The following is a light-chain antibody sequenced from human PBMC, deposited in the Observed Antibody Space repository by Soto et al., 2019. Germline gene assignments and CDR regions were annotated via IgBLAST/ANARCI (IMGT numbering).Light chain of an antibody. J-gene: IGLJ1*01. CDR2: DDD. Sequence: QSLLAQPHSVSAAPGQRVTISCSGSSSNIGGNSVSWYQQLPGTAPKLLIYDDDKRPSGIPDRFSGSKSGTSATLGITGFQTGDEADYYCGSWDSSLSGYGFGTGTKV. CDR3: GSWDSSLSGYG. CDR1: SSNIGGNS. V-gene: IGLV1-51*01.